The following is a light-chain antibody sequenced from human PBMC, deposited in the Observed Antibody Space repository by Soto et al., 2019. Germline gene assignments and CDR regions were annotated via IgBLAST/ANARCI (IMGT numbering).Light chain of an antibody. CDR1: QSISSY. Sequence: DIQMTQSPSSLSSSVGYRVTVTCVASQSISSYLNWYQQKPGKAPKLLIYAASSLQSGVPSRFSGSGSGTDFTLTISSLQPEDFATYYCQQSYSTPRTFGQGTKVDI. CDR3: QQSYSTPRT. J-gene: IGKJ1*01. CDR2: AAS. V-gene: IGKV1-39*01.